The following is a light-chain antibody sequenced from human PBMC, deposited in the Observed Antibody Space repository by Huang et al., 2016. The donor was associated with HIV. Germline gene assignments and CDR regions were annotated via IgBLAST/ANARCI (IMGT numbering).Light chain of an antibody. CDR2: WAS. CDR1: QSVLNYYNNNNH. CDR3: QQYYDTPGT. J-gene: IGKJ1*01. Sequence: IVITQSPDSLAVSLGEWANINFKSSQSVLNYYNNNNHLAWYQQKPGQPPKLLIYWASSRQAGVPDSFRGSGSGTDFTLTINSLQSEDMAFYYCQQYYDTPGTFGQGTQVEIK. V-gene: IGKV4-1*01.